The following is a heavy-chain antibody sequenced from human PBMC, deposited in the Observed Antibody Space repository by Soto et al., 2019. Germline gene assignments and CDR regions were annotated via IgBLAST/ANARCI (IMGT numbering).Heavy chain of an antibody. CDR2: IYHSGST. Sequence: SETLSLTCAVFGGSISSGGYAWSWIRQPPGKGLEWIGYIYHSGSTYYNPSLKSRVTISVDRSKNQFSLKLSSVTAADTAVYYCARGSDSSGSEDAFDIWGQGTMVTVSS. V-gene: IGHV4-30-2*01. D-gene: IGHD3-22*01. J-gene: IGHJ3*02. CDR1: GGSISSGGYA. CDR3: ARGSDSSGSEDAFDI.